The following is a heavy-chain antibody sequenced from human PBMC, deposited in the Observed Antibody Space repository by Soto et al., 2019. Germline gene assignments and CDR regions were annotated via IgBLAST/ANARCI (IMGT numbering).Heavy chain of an antibody. CDR1: GFTFRHYD. CDR3: ARGMYNTVTVLPLDY. V-gene: IGHV1-46*01. D-gene: IGHD4-17*01. J-gene: IGHJ4*02. CDR2: VDPSGGST. Sequence: ASVKVSCKASGFTFRHYDMHWVRQAPGRGLEWMGVVDPSGGSTTYAQTFQGRLTMPRDTSTSTVYMQLTNLRSEDTALYFCARGMYNTVTVLPLDYWGQGAMVTVSS.